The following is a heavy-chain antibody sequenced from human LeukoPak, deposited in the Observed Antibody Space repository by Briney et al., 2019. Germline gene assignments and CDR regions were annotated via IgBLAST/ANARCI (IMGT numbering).Heavy chain of an antibody. CDR3: ARGYTAMSRNYYYGMDV. CDR1: GGSISTYY. Sequence: PSETLSLTCSVSGGSISTYYWSWVRQPPGKGLEWIGYVYDSGATNYNPSLKSRLTISVDTSKNQFSLKLRSVTAADTAVYYCARGYTAMSRNYYYGMDVWGQGTTVTVSS. J-gene: IGHJ6*02. V-gene: IGHV4-59*01. D-gene: IGHD5-18*01. CDR2: VYDSGAT.